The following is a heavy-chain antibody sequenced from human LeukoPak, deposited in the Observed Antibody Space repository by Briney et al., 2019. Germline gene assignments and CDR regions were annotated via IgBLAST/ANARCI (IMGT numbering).Heavy chain of an antibody. CDR1: GFTFSSYA. D-gene: IGHD3-10*01. Sequence: PGGSLRLSCAASGFTFSSYAMHWVRQAPGKGLEWVAVISYDGSNKYYADSVKGRFTISRDNSKNTLYLQMNSLRAEDTALYYCAKDPFGALPTPPYYFDYWGQGTLVTVSA. CDR3: AKDPFGALPTPPYYFDY. V-gene: IGHV3-30-3*01. J-gene: IGHJ4*02. CDR2: ISYDGSNK.